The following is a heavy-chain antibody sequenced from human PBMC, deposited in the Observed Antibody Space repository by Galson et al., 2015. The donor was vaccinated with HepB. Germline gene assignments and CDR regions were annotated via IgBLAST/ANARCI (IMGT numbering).Heavy chain of an antibody. CDR3: ARAGVVVPAAAFDY. Sequence: SLRLSCAASGFTFSSYAMSWVRQAPGKGLEWVSAISGSGGSTYYADSVKGRFTISRDNAKNSLYLQMNSLRDEDTAVYYCARAGVVVPAAAFDYWGQGTLVTVSS. CDR1: GFTFSSYA. J-gene: IGHJ4*02. CDR2: ISGSGGST. D-gene: IGHD2-2*01. V-gene: IGHV3-23*01.